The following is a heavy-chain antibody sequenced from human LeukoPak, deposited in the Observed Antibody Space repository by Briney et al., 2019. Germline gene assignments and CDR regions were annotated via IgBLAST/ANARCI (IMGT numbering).Heavy chain of an antibody. D-gene: IGHD2-2*01. V-gene: IGHV3-21*01. CDR2: ISSSSSYL. J-gene: IGHJ4*02. CDR3: ARLRGIVVVPVVPSDY. Sequence: GGSLRLSCAASGFTFSSYSMNWVRQAPGKGLQWVSSISSSSSYLYYADSVKGRFTISRDDAKNSLYLQMNSLRAEDAAVYYCARLRGIVVVPVVPSDYWGQGTLVTVSS. CDR1: GFTFSSYS.